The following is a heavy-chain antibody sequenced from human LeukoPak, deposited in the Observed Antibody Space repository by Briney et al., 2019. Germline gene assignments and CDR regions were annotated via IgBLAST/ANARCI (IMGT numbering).Heavy chain of an antibody. Sequence: GASVKVSCKASGYTFTGYYMHWVRQAPGQGLEWMGWINPNSGGTNYAQKFQGRVTMTRNTSISTAYMELSSLRSEDTAVYYCARGPTIAAVDYWGQGTLVTVSS. CDR3: ARGPTIAAVDY. V-gene: IGHV1-2*02. CDR2: INPNSGGT. D-gene: IGHD6-13*01. CDR1: GYTFTGYY. J-gene: IGHJ4*02.